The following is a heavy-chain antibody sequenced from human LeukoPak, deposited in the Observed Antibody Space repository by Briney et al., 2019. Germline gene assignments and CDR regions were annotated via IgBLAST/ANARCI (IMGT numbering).Heavy chain of an antibody. D-gene: IGHD6-19*01. J-gene: IGHJ4*02. CDR3: ARDDFGSGSSFDY. CDR1: GFTFHIYA. Sequence: PGGSLRLSCAASGFTFHIYAMNWVRQAPGKGLEWVSAINGGGYGTYYADSVRGRFTIYRDNSKYTLFLQMNSLRADDTAVYYCARDDFGSGSSFDYWGQGTLVTVSS. V-gene: IGHV3-23*01. CDR2: INGGGYGT.